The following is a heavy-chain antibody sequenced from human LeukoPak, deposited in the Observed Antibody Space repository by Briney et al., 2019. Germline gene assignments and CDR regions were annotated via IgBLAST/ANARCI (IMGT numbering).Heavy chain of an antibody. J-gene: IGHJ4*02. CDR2: ISYDGSNK. D-gene: IGHD2-2*01. V-gene: IGHV3-30*04. CDR1: GFTFSSYA. Sequence: GGSLGLSCAASGFTFSSYAMHWVRQAPGKGLEWVAVISYDGSNKYYADSVKGRFTISRDNSKNTLYLQMNSLRAEDTAVYYCARDRVVPAAMGVSYFDYWGQGTLVTVSS. CDR3: ARDRVVPAAMGVSYFDY.